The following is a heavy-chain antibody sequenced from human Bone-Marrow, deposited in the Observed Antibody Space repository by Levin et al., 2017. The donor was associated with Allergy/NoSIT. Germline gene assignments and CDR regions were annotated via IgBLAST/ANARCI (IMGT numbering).Heavy chain of an antibody. Sequence: RSGGSLRLSCAASGFTFSTYWMHWVRQAPGKGLVWVSRIQSNGKTNYADSVKGRFTISRDNAKNTLYLQMNSLTVEDTAVYYCARARFYSDSGSNFSWFDPWGQGTLVTVSS. V-gene: IGHV3-74*01. D-gene: IGHD3-10*01. CDR2: IQSNGKT. CDR3: ARARFYSDSGSNFSWFDP. J-gene: IGHJ5*02. CDR1: GFTFSTYW.